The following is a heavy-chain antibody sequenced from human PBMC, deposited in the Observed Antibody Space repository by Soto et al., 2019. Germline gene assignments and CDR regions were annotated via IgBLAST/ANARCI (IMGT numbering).Heavy chain of an antibody. Sequence: PGGSLRLSCAASGFTFSSYWMHWVRQAPGKGLVWVSRINSDGSRTTYADSVKGRFTISRDNAKNMLHLQMNSLRVEDTAVYYCARDLSGSPDYWGQGTLVTVSS. CDR1: GFTFSSYW. J-gene: IGHJ4*02. CDR2: INSDGSRT. CDR3: ARDLSGSPDY. D-gene: IGHD1-26*01. V-gene: IGHV3-74*01.